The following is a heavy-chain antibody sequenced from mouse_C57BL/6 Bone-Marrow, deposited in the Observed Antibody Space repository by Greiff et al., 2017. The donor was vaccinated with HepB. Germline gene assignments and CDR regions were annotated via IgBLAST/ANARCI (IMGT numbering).Heavy chain of an antibody. V-gene: IGHV2-5*01. D-gene: IGHD1-1*02. CDR3: AKGWSGAMDY. J-gene: IGHJ4*01. CDR2: IWRGGST. Sequence: QVQLKESGPGLVQPSQSLSITCTVSGFSLTSYGVHWVRQSPGKGLEWLGVIWRGGSTDYNAAFMSRLSITKDNSKIQVFFKMNSLQADDASIYYCAKGWSGAMDYWGQGTSVTVSS. CDR1: GFSLTSYG.